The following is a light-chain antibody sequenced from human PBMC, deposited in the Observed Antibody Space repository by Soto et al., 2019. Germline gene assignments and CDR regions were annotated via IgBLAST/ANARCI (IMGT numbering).Light chain of an antibody. CDR3: QQRSNWPWT. J-gene: IGKJ1*01. V-gene: IGKV3D-20*02. CDR2: GAS. CDR1: QSVSSSY. Sequence: EILLTQSPGTLSLSPGERATLSCRASQSVSSSYLAWYQQKPGQTPRLLIYGASSRATGIPDRFSGSGSGTDFTLTISRLEPEDFAVYYCQQRSNWPWTFGQGTKVDI.